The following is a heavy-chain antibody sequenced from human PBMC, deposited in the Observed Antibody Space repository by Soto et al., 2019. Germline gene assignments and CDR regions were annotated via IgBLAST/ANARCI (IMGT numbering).Heavy chain of an antibody. Sequence: EVQLLESGGGLVQPGGSLRLSCAASGFTFSSYAMSWVRQAPGKGLEWVSGIGGSGDGTSYADSVKGRYTISREKSKNTLYLQMSRLRAEDTAVYYCARGGGIAVAGTHLDYWGQGTLVTVSS. CDR1: GFTFSSYA. CDR2: IGGSGDGT. J-gene: IGHJ4*02. V-gene: IGHV3-23*01. CDR3: ARGGGIAVAGTHLDY. D-gene: IGHD6-19*01.